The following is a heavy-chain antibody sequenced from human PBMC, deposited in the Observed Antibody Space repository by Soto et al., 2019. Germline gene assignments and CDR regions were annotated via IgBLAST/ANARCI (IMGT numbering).Heavy chain of an antibody. Sequence: QMQLVQSGPEVKKPGTSVKVSCKASGFTFSSSAMQWVRQARGQRLEWIGWIVVGSGNTNYAQKFQERATNTRDMSTSTAYMELSSLKSEDTAVYYCAAGRGSSGCYEYWYVDLWGRGTLVPVSS. CDR1: GFTFSSSA. V-gene: IGHV1-58*02. J-gene: IGHJ2*01. CDR3: AAGRGSSGCYEYWYVDL. D-gene: IGHD6-19*01. CDR2: IVVGSGNT.